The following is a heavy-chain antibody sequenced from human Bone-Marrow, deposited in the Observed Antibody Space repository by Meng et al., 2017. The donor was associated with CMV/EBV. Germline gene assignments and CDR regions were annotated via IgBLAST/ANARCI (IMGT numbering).Heavy chain of an antibody. CDR2: IYYSGST. V-gene: IGHV4-39*07. Sequence: SETPSLTCTVSGGSISSSSYYWGWFREPPGKGLEWIGSIYYSGSTYYNPSLKSRVTVSEDMSKNQFSLTLTSLTAADTAVYFCARVYGDYGAYFDYWGQGTLVTVSS. D-gene: IGHD4-17*01. CDR3: ARVYGDYGAYFDY. CDR1: GGSISSSSYY. J-gene: IGHJ4*02.